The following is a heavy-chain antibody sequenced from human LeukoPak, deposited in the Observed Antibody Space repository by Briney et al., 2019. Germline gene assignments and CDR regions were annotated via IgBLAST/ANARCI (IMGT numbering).Heavy chain of an antibody. CDR1: GFTFGSYA. J-gene: IGHJ5*02. V-gene: IGHV3-30-3*01. D-gene: IGHD6-13*01. CDR2: ISYDGSNK. Sequence: HSGGSLRLSCAASGFTFGSYAMHWVRQAPGKGLEWVAVISYDGSNKYYADSVKGRFTISRDNSKNTLYLQMNSLRAEDTAVYYCAREVRGAAAGYNWFDPWGQGTLVTVSS. CDR3: AREVRGAAAGYNWFDP.